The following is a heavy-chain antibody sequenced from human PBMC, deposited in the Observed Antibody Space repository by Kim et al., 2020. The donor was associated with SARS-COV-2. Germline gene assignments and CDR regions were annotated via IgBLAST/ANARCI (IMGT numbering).Heavy chain of an antibody. CDR3: ARDLRTVGTREVEY. CDR1: GYTFGSHG. J-gene: IGHJ4*02. Sequence: ASVKVSCKAFGYTFGSHGISWVRQAPGQGLEWLGWISGYFGDTSYAQKVQGRVTLTTEKSTSTAYMELRSLRSDDTAVYYGARDLRTVGTREVEYWGQGT. CDR2: ISGYFGDT. V-gene: IGHV1-18*01. D-gene: IGHD1-26*01.